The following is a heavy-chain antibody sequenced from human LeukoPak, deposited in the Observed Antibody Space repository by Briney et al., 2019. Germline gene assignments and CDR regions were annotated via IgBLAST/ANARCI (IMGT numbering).Heavy chain of an antibody. CDR2: ICYSGST. CDR3: ARQPIAVAGNWFDP. D-gene: IGHD6-19*01. V-gene: IGHV4-30-4*08. CDR1: GYSISSGHY. J-gene: IGHJ5*02. Sequence: PPETLSLTCAVSGYSISSGHYWSWIRQPPGKGLEWIGYICYSGSTYYNPSLKSRVTISVDTSKNQFSLKLSSVTAADTAVYYCARQPIAVAGNWFDPWGQGTLVTVSS.